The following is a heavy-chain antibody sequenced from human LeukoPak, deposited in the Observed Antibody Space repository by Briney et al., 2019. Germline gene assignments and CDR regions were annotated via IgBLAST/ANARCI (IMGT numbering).Heavy chain of an antibody. Sequence: GGSLRLSCAASGFTFSSYGMHWVRQAPGKGLEWVAIIWYDGSNEYYADSVKGRFTISRDNSKNTMYLQMNSLRAEDTAVYYCARAISTRTTSAVYYWGQGTLVTVPS. V-gene: IGHV3-33*01. CDR2: IWYDGSNE. CDR1: GFTFSSYG. D-gene: IGHD1-7*01. CDR3: ARAISTRTTSAVYY. J-gene: IGHJ4*02.